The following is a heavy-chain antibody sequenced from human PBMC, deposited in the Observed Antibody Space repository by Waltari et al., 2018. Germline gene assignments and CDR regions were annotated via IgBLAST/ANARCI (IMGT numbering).Heavy chain of an antibody. Sequence: QVQLRQSGPGLVRPSETLSLTCNVSGATLSRSYWSWIRQPAGQGLAWIGRIYTSGQVEQNPGLQGRVIISVDNSKNQVSLKLTSMTAADTGIYYCAREVSSWYYFDYWGQGTPVTVSS. J-gene: IGHJ4*02. V-gene: IGHV4-4*07. CDR2: IYTSGQV. CDR1: GATLSRSY. CDR3: AREVSSWYYFDY. D-gene: IGHD6-13*01.